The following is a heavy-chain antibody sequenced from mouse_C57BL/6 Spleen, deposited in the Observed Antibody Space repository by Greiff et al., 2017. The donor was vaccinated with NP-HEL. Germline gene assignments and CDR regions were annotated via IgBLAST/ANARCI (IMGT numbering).Heavy chain of an antibody. D-gene: IGHD1-1*01. CDR3: ARNPIYYYGSNYFDY. CDR2: INPNNGGT. V-gene: IGHV1-26*01. Sequence: VQLQQSGPELVKPGASVKISCKASGYTFTDYYMNWVKQSHGKSLEWIGDINPNNGGTSYNQKFKGKATLTVDKSSSTAYMELRSLTSEDSAVYYCARNPIYYYGSNYFDYWGQGTTLTVSS. CDR1: GYTFTDYY. J-gene: IGHJ2*01.